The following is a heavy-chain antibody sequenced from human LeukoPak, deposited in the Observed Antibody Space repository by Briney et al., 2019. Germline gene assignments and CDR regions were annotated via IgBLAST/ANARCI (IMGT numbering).Heavy chain of an antibody. Sequence: SETLSLTCTVSGGSISVSSYYWGWIRQPPGKGLEWIGSIYYSGSTYYNPSLKSRVTISVDTSKNQFSLKLRPLTAADTAVYFCAREGYSSGLYVPHDYWGQGTLVTVSS. D-gene: IGHD6-19*01. CDR1: GGSISVSSYY. CDR3: AREGYSSGLYVPHDY. CDR2: IYYSGST. J-gene: IGHJ4*02. V-gene: IGHV4-39*07.